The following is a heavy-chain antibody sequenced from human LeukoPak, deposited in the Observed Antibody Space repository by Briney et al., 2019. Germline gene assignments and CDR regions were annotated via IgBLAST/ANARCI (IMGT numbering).Heavy chain of an antibody. Sequence: PSETLSLTCTVSGGSISSGSYYWSWIRQPAGKGLEWIGRIYTSGSTNYNPSLKSRVTISVDTSKNQFSLKPSSVTAADTAVYYCARDFWSGYYTDDAFDIWGQGTMVTVSS. CDR2: IYTSGST. CDR1: GGSISSGSYY. CDR3: ARDFWSGYYTDDAFDI. D-gene: IGHD3-3*01. J-gene: IGHJ3*02. V-gene: IGHV4-61*02.